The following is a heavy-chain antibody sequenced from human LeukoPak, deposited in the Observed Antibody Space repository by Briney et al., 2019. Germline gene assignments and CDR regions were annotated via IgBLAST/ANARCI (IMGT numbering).Heavy chain of an antibody. D-gene: IGHD1-20*01. CDR2: ISYDGSNK. J-gene: IGHJ4*02. CDR1: GFTFSSYA. CDR3: ARRRYNWNAIDY. Sequence: QPGGSLRLSCVASGFTFSSYAMHWVRQAPGKGLEWVAVISYDGSNKYYADSVKGRFTISRDNSKNTLYLQMNSLRAEDTAVYYCARRRYNWNAIDYWGQGTLVTVSS. V-gene: IGHV3-30-3*01.